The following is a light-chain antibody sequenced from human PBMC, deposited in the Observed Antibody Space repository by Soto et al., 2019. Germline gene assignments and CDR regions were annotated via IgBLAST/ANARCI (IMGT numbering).Light chain of an antibody. V-gene: IGLV1-51*01. CDR2: DNN. J-gene: IGLJ2*01. Sequence: QSALTQPASVSGSPGQSITISCTGTSSDVGAYNYISWYQQHPGKAPKLMIYDNNKRPSGIPDRFSGSKSGTSATLGITGLQTGDEADYYCGTWDSSLSGVVFGGGTKLTVL. CDR3: GTWDSSLSGVV. CDR1: SSDVGAYNY.